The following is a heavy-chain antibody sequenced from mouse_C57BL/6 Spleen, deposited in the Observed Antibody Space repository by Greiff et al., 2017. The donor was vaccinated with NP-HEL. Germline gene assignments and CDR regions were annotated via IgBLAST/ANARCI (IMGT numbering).Heavy chain of an antibody. Sequence: VQLKQSGPELVKPGASVKMSCKASGYTFTDYNMHWVKQSHGKSHEWIGYINPNNGGTIYTQKFKGTATLTVNKSSSTAYMELRSRTSEDSAVYDCASFYDDDGAWCAYWGQGTLVTVSA. CDR1: GYTFTDYN. CDR2: INPNNGGT. CDR3: ASFYDDDGAWCAY. D-gene: IGHD2-4*01. V-gene: IGHV1-22*01. J-gene: IGHJ3*01.